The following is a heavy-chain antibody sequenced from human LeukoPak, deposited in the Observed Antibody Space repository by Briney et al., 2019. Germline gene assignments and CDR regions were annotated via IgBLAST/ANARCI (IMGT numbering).Heavy chain of an antibody. J-gene: IGHJ4*02. CDR3: ARTAYCGGDCYPGFDY. Sequence: GESLKISCKGSGYSFTSYWIGWVRQMPGKGLEWMGIIYPGDSDTRYSPSFQGRVTISADKSISTAYLQWSSLKASDTAMYYCARTAYCGGDCYPGFDYWGQGTLVTVSS. CDR2: IYPGDSDT. V-gene: IGHV5-51*01. D-gene: IGHD2-21*02. CDR1: GYSFTSYW.